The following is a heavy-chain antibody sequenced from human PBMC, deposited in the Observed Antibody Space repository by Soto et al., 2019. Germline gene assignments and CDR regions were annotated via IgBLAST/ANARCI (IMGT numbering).Heavy chain of an antibody. J-gene: IGHJ5*02. D-gene: IGHD2-15*01. Sequence: ASVKFSCKASGYTFTGYYMHGVRQAPGQGLEWMGWINPNSGGTNYAQKFQGRVTMTRDTSISTAYMELSRLRSDDTAVYYCARGVVVVAALYNWFDPWGQGTLVTVSS. CDR1: GYTFTGYY. V-gene: IGHV1-2*02. CDR3: ARGVVVVAALYNWFDP. CDR2: INPNSGGT.